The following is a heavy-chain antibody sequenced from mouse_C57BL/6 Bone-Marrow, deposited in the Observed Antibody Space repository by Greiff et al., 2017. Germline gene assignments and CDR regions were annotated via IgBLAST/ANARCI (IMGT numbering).Heavy chain of an antibody. CDR2: IYPGDGDT. V-gene: IGHV1-82*01. D-gene: IGHD4-1*01. J-gene: IGHJ4*01. CDR3: ARPGYYAMDY. CDR1: GYAFSSSW. Sequence: VQLQQSGPELVKPGASVKISCKASGYAFSSSWMNWVKQRPGKGLEWIGRIYPGDGDTNYNGKFKGKATLTADKSSSTAYMQLSSLTSEDSAVYFCARPGYYAMDYWGQGPSVTVSS.